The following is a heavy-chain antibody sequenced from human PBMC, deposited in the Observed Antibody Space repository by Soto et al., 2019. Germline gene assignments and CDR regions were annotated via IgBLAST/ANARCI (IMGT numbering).Heavy chain of an antibody. D-gene: IGHD3-22*01. CDR3: ARAGGHYYDSSGLYYFDF. Sequence: QLQLQESGSGLVKPSQTLSLTCAVSGGSISSGGYSWSWIRQPPGKDLEWIGYIYHSGSTYYNPSLKSRVTISVDRYKNQFSLKLSSVTAADTAVYYSARAGGHYYDSSGLYYFDFWGQGTLVTVSS. CDR1: GGSISSGGYS. CDR2: IYHSGST. J-gene: IGHJ4*02. V-gene: IGHV4-30-2*01.